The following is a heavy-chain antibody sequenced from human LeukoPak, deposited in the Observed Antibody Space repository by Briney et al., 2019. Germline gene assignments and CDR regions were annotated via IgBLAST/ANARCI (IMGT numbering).Heavy chain of an antibody. V-gene: IGHV3-23*01. CDR2: ISDSGGRT. D-gene: IGHD2-2*03. J-gene: IGHJ3*02. CDR1: GFTFSNYA. Sequence: GGSLRLSCAASGFTFSNYAMSWVRQAPGKGPEWVSAISDSGGRTYYADSVKGRFTISRDNAKNSLYLQMNSLRAEDTAVYYCARDDGYCSSTSCQAAFDIWGQGTMVTVSS. CDR3: ARDDGYCSSTSCQAAFDI.